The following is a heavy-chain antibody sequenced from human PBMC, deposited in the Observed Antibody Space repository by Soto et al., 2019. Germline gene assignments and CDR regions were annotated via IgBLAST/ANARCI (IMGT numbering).Heavy chain of an antibody. J-gene: IGHJ3*02. D-gene: IGHD3-3*01. V-gene: IGHV3-11*04. CDR2: ISGDGTTI. CDR3: ARDPGFSPIPYYDFWSGSDDAFDI. CDR1: GFRFSDHY. Sequence: GGSLRLSCAASGFRFSDHYMTWIRQAPGKGLEWVSKISGDGTTIYHADSVKGRFTVSRDNAKNSVYLQMNSLRAEDTAVYYCARDPGFSPIPYYDFWSGSDDAFDIWGQGTMVTVSS.